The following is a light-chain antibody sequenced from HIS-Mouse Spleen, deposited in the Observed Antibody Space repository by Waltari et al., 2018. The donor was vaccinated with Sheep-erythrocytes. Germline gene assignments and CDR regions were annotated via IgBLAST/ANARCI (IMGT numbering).Light chain of an antibody. Sequence: QSALTQPRSVSGSPGQSVTISCTGTSSDVGGYNYVSLYQQHPGKAPKLMIYDVSKLPSVVPVRFSGSKSGYTPSLTISGLQAEDEADYYCCSYAGSYNHVFATETKVTVL. CDR1: SSDVGGYNY. J-gene: IGLJ1*01. V-gene: IGLV2-11*01. CDR3: CSYAGSYNHV. CDR2: DVS.